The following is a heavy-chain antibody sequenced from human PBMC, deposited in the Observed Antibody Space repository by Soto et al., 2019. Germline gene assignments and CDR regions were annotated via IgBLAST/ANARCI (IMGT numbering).Heavy chain of an antibody. D-gene: IGHD3-3*01. CDR2: ISAYNGNT. J-gene: IGHJ6*02. CDR3: ARAPDYDLWSGAYGVTYYGMDV. V-gene: IGHV1-18*04. Sequence: QVQLMQSGTEVKKPGASVKVSCKASGYTFSSYGFNWVRQAPGQGLEWMGWISAYNGNTNYAQKLQGRVTMTTDTSTSTAYMELRSLRSDDTAVYYCARAPDYDLWSGAYGVTYYGMDVWGQGTTVTVSS. CDR1: GYTFSSYG.